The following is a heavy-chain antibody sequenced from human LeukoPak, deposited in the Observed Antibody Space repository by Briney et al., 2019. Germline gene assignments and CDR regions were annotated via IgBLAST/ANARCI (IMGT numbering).Heavy chain of an antibody. CDR2: IYTSGST. V-gene: IGHV4-4*07. J-gene: IGHJ3*02. CDR1: GGSISSYY. D-gene: IGHD3-22*01. Sequence: SETLSLTCTVSGGSISSYYWSWIRQPAGKGLEWIGRIYTSGSTNYNPSLKSRVTISVDKSKNQFSLKLSSVTAADTAVYYCARHYYGSSGDAFDIWGQGTMVTVSS. CDR3: ARHYYGSSGDAFDI.